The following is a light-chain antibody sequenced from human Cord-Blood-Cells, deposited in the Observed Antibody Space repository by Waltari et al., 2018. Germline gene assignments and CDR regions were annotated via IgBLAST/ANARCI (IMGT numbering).Light chain of an antibody. CDR3: QQYYSTPFT. V-gene: IGKV4-1*01. CDR2: WAS. Sequence: DIVMTQSPDSLAVSLVERATINCKSSQSVLYSSNNKNYLAWYQQKPGQPPKLLIYWASTRESGVPDRFSGSGSGTDVTLTISSLQAEDVAVYYCQQYYSTPFTFGPGTKVDIK. J-gene: IGKJ3*01. CDR1: QSVLYSSNNKNY.